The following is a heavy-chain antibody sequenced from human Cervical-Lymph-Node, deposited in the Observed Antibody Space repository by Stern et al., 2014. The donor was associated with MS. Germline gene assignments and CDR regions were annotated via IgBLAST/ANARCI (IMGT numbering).Heavy chain of an antibody. V-gene: IGHV2-70*01. CDR2: IDWDDDK. J-gene: IGHJ4*02. Sequence: ESGPALVKPTQTLTLTCTFSGFSLSTSGMCVSWIRQPPGKALEWLALIDWDDDKSYSTSLKTRLTISKDTSKNQVVLTMTNMDPVDTATYYCARLTTRTYYLDYWGQGTLVTVSS. CDR3: ARLTTRTYYLDY. CDR1: GFSLSTSGMC. D-gene: IGHD4-11*01.